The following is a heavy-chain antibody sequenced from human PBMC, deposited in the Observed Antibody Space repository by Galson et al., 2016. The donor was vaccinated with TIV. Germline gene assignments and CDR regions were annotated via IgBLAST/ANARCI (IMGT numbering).Heavy chain of an antibody. Sequence: SVKVPCKASGGTFSTYAISWVRQAPGQGLEWMGGIIPIFDTTNYAEKFQGRVTITADESTSTAYMELSSPRSEDTAIYYCALTYCGGDCYPPGGMDVWGQGTTVTVSS. CDR3: ALTYCGGDCYPPGGMDV. D-gene: IGHD2-21*02. CDR2: IIPIFDTT. V-gene: IGHV1-69*13. J-gene: IGHJ6*02. CDR1: GGTFSTYA.